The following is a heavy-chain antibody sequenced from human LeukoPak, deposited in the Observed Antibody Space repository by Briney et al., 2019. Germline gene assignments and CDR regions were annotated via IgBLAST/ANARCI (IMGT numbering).Heavy chain of an antibody. CDR1: GYTFTSYG. V-gene: IGHV1-18*01. Sequence: ASVKVSCKASGYTFTSYGISWVRQAPRQGLEWMGWISAYNGNTNYAQKLQGRVTMTTDTSTSTAYMELRSLGSDDTAVYYCAREIHDYYDSSGYYYGLDYWGQGTLVTVSS. D-gene: IGHD3-22*01. CDR3: AREIHDYYDSSGYYYGLDY. J-gene: IGHJ4*02. CDR2: ISAYNGNT.